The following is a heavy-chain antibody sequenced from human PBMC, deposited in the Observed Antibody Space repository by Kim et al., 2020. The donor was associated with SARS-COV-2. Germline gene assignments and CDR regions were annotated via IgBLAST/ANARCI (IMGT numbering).Heavy chain of an antibody. CDR2: ISYDGSNK. D-gene: IGHD3-10*01. CDR1: GFTFSSYG. Sequence: GGSLRLSCAASGFTFSSYGMHWVRQAPGKGLEWVAVISYDGSNKYYADSVKGRFTISRDNSKNTLYLQMNSLRAEDTAVYYCAKDGQADFVVRGVIKYYTNYYYYGMDVWGQGTTVTVSS. CDR3: AKDGQADFVVRGVIKYYTNYYYYGMDV. V-gene: IGHV3-30*18. J-gene: IGHJ6*02.